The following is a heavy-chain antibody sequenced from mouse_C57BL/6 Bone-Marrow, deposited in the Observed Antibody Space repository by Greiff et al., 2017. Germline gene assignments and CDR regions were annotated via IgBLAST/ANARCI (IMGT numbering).Heavy chain of an antibody. CDR1: GYAFTSYW. CDR2: IYPGSGST. V-gene: IGHV1-55*01. CDR3: AGGYYGNAMDY. J-gene: IGHJ4*01. Sequence: VQLQQPGAELVKPGASVKMSCKASGYAFTSYWITWVKQRPGQGLEWIGDIYPGSGSTNYNEKFKSKATLTVDTSSSTAYMQLSSLTSEDSAVYYCAGGYYGNAMDYWGQGTSVTVSS. D-gene: IGHD2-3*01.